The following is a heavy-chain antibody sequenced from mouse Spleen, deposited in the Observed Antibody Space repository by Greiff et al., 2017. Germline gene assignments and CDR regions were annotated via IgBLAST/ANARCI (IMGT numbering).Heavy chain of an antibody. CDR3: ASRGSMDY. CDR1: GYTFTSYW. V-gene: IGHV1-59*01. Sequence: QVQLQQPGAELVRPGTSVKLSCKASGYTFTSYWMHLVKQRPGQGLEWIGVIDPSDSYTNYNQKFKGKATLTVDTSSSTAYMQLSSLTSEDSAVYYCASRGSMDYWGQGTSVTVSS. J-gene: IGHJ4*01. CDR2: IDPSDSYT.